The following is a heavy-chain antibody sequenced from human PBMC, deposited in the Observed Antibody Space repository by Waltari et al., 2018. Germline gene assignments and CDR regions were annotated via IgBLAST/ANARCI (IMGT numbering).Heavy chain of an antibody. CDR1: GYSISSGYC. D-gene: IGHD2-15*01. CDR2: LYHSGAT. V-gene: IGHV4-38-2*01. J-gene: IGHJ4*02. Sequence: QVQLLESGPRLVKPSETLSLTCSASGYSISSGYCWGWIRQPPGKGLEWIGSLYHSGATYYNPSLRSRVTMSADTSKNQFSLKVTSMTAADTAIYYCVSTLQYWGQGALVTVSS. CDR3: VSTLQY.